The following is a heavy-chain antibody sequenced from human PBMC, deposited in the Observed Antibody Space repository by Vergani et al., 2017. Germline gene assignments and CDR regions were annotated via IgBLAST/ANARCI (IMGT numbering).Heavy chain of an antibody. CDR3: ARGKLVPYYYYYGMDV. Sequence: QVPLQQWGAGLLKPSETLSLTCAVYGGSFSGYFWSWLRQPPGKGLEWIREFNHSGSTIYNPSLKSRVTISVDTSKNQFSLKLSSVTAADTAVYYCARGKLVPYYYYYGMDVWGQGTTVTVSS. CDR1: GGSFSGYF. D-gene: IGHD6-13*01. CDR2: FNHSGST. V-gene: IGHV4-34*01. J-gene: IGHJ6*02.